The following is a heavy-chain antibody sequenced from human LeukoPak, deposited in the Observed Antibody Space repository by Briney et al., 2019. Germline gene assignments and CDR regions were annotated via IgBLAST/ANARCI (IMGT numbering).Heavy chain of an antibody. V-gene: IGHV4-59*01. CDR1: GGSISGYH. Sequence: ASETLSLTCNVSGGSISGYHWSWIRQPPGKGLEWLGYIYYSGSSSYNPSLKSRVTISVDTSKNQFSLKLSSVTAADTAVYYCARPNHELREYDAFDIWGQGTMVTVSS. CDR3: ARPNHELREYDAFDI. J-gene: IGHJ3*02. CDR2: IYYSGSS. D-gene: IGHD1-26*01.